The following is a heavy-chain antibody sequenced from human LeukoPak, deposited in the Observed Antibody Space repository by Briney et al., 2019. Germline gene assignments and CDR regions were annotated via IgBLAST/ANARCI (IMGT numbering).Heavy chain of an antibody. CDR2: ISDSGGST. Sequence: GGSLRLSCAASGLTFSNYAMSWVRQAPGKGLEWVSGISDSGGSTYYADSVKGRFIISRDNSKNTLYLQMNSLRAEDTAVYYCARGRRYCSSTSCYAYYYYYMDVWGKGTTVTVSS. CDR3: ARGRRYCSSTSCYAYYYYYMDV. D-gene: IGHD2-2*01. V-gene: IGHV3-23*01. J-gene: IGHJ6*03. CDR1: GLTFSNYA.